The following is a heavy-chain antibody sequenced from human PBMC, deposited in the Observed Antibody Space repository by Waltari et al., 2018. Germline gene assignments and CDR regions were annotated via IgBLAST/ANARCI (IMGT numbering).Heavy chain of an antibody. CDR3: ARLDLREWLVYFDY. D-gene: IGHD6-19*01. CDR2: INAGNGNT. J-gene: IGHJ4*02. Sequence: QVQLVQSGAEVKKPGASVKVSCKASGYTFTSYAMHWVRQAPGQRLEWMGWINAGNGNTKYSQKCQGRVTITRDTSASTAYMELSSLRSEDTAVYYCARLDLREWLVYFDYWGQGTLVTVSS. V-gene: IGHV1-3*01. CDR1: GYTFTSYA.